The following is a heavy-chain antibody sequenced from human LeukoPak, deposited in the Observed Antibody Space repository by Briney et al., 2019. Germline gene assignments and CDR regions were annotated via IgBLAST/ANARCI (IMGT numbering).Heavy chain of an antibody. CDR1: GGSISSYY. D-gene: IGHD4-17*01. CDR2: IYTSGGT. Sequence: SETLSLTCTVSGGSISSYYWIWIRQPAEKGQEGIGPIYTSGGTNYNPSLERRVTMSVDTSKNQFSLNLSSVPAAATAVYYCAADYGDYQFFDYWGQGTLVTVSS. CDR3: AADYGDYQFFDY. J-gene: IGHJ4*02. V-gene: IGHV4-4*07.